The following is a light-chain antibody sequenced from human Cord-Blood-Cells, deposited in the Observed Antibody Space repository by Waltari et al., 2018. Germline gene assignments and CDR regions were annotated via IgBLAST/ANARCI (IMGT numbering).Light chain of an antibody. CDR1: SSDVGGYNY. V-gene: IGLV2-14*03. J-gene: IGLJ3*02. CDR2: DVS. Sequence: QSALTQPASVSWSAGQSITIPCTGTSSDVGGYNYVSWYQQNPGKAPNLMIYDVSNRPSGVYNRFSGSKSGNTASLTISGLQAEDEADYYCSSYTSSSTWVFGGGTKLTVL. CDR3: SSYTSSSTWV.